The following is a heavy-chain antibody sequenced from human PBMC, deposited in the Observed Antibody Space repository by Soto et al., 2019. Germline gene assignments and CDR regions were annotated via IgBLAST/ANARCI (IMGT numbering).Heavy chain of an antibody. CDR3: AKIEYSGNYYYYGMDV. CDR1: GFTFSSYG. J-gene: IGHJ6*02. D-gene: IGHD6-6*01. CDR2: ISYDGSNK. V-gene: IGHV3-30*18. Sequence: GSLRLSCAASGFTFSSYGMHWVRQAPGKGLEWVAVISYDGSNKYYADSVKGRFTISRDNSKNTLYLQMNSLRAEDTAVYYCAKIEYSGNYYYYGMDVWGQGTTVTVSS.